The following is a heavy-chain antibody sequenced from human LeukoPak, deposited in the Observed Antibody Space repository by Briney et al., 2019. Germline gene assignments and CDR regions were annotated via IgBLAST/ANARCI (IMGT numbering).Heavy chain of an antibody. Sequence: GGSLRLPCAASGFTLNSYAMSWVRQAPGKGLEGVASISGSGANTYYPDSVKGRFNNPRHNAKNSLYLQMNSLRAEDSSVYYCAREEAVAGTYFDYWGQGTLVTVSS. D-gene: IGHD6-19*01. CDR3: AREEAVAGTYFDY. J-gene: IGHJ4*02. CDR2: ISGSGANT. CDR1: GFTLNSYA. V-gene: IGHV3-23*01.